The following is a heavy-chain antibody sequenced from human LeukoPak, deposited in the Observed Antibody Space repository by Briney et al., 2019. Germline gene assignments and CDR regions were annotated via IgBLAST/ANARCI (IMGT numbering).Heavy chain of an antibody. CDR1: GFTFSSYS. CDR3: ARDPPTYYDFWSGYRNWFYYGMDV. CDR2: ISSSSYI. Sequence: GGSLRLSCAASGFTFSSYSMNWVRQAPGKGLEWVSSISSSSYIYYADSVKGRFTISRDNPKNSLYLQMNSLRAEDTAVYYCARDPPTYYDFWSGYRNWFYYGMDVWGQGTTVTVSS. V-gene: IGHV3-21*01. D-gene: IGHD3-3*01. J-gene: IGHJ6*02.